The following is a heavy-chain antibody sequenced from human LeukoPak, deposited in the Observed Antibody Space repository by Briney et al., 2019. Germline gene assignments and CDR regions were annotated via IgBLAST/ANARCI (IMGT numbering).Heavy chain of an antibody. CDR1: GFSFNNYA. CDR3: AKGAYDYIEIAYFDY. D-gene: IGHD5-12*01. CDR2: IIGSSGTT. J-gene: IGHJ4*02. Sequence: PGGSLRLSCVASGFSFNNYAMNWVRQAPGKGLEWVSLIIGSSGTTFYADSVKGRFTISRDKSKSTRYVQMNSLRAEDTDVYYCAKGAYDYIEIAYFDYWGQGSLVTVSS. V-gene: IGHV3-23*01.